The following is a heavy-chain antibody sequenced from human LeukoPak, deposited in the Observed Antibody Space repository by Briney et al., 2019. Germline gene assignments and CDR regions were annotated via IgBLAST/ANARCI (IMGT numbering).Heavy chain of an antibody. CDR3: AAIVAEGDYYYYYGMDV. V-gene: IGHV1-46*01. CDR1: GYTFTSYY. D-gene: IGHD5-12*01. Sequence: GASVKVSCKASGYTFTSYYMHWVRQAPGQGLEWMGIINPSGGSTSYAQKFQGRVTMTEDTSTDTAYMELSSLRSEDTAVYYCAAIVAEGDYYYYYGMDVWGQGTTVTVSS. J-gene: IGHJ6*02. CDR2: INPSGGST.